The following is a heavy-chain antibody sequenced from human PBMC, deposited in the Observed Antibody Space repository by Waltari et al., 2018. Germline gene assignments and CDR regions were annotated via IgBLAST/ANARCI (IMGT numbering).Heavy chain of an antibody. Sequence: QITLKESGPTLVKPTQTLTLTCTFSGFPLSTSGVGVGWIRQPPGRALEWLAFIFWNDDKRYSPSLKTRLTITKDASKNQVVLTMTNMDPVDTATYYCVHRGGYNWNDNWFDPWGQGTLVTVSS. V-gene: IGHV2-5*01. D-gene: IGHD1-1*01. CDR3: VHRGGYNWNDNWFDP. CDR1: GFPLSTSGVG. J-gene: IGHJ5*02. CDR2: IFWNDDK.